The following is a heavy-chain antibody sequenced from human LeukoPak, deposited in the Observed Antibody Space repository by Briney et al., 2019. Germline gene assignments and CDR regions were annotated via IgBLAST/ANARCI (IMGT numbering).Heavy chain of an antibody. D-gene: IGHD4-17*01. CDR1: GYTFTSYG. CDR3: ATSLATVTTDAFDI. CDR2: ISAYDGNT. Sequence: ASVKVSCKASGYTFTSYGISWVRQAPGQGLEWMGWISAYDGNTKSTQKLQGRVTMTEDTSTDTAYMELSSLRSEDTAVYYCATSLATVTTDAFDIWGQGTMVTVSS. J-gene: IGHJ3*02. V-gene: IGHV1-18*01.